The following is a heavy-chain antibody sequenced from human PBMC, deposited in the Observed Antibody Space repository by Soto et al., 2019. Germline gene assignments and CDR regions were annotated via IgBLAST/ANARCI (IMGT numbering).Heavy chain of an antibody. D-gene: IGHD4-17*01. CDR1: GYTFTTYG. Sequence: QVQLVQSGAEAKKPGASVKVSCKASGYTFTTYGITWVRQARGQGLEWLGWISAYSGNTNYAQKLQGRLTVTTDTSTNTAYMDLRSLRSDDTAVYYCARVVKAGDYGDYGRYYFDYWGHGTLVTVSS. CDR3: ARVVKAGDYGDYGRYYFDY. CDR2: ISAYSGNT. J-gene: IGHJ4*01. V-gene: IGHV1-18*04.